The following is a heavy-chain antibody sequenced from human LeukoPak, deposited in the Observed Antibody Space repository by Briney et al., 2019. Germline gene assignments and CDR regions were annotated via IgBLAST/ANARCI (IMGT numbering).Heavy chain of an antibody. CDR1: GYTFTNYG. V-gene: IGHV1-18*01. Sequence: GASVKVSCKASGYTFTNYGITWVRQAPGQGLEWMGWISTYKGNTKYAEKFHGRVTLTTDTSTSTAYMELRSLRSDDTAVYYCATEGGWGPTDYGDYVYWGQGTLVTVSS. J-gene: IGHJ4*02. D-gene: IGHD4-17*01. CDR2: ISTYKGNT. CDR3: ATEGGWGPTDYGDYVY.